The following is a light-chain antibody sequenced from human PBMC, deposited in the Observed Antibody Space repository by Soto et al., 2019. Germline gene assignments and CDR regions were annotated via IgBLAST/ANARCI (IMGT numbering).Light chain of an antibody. V-gene: IGLV2-23*03. CDR2: EGS. CDR1: SSDVGSYNL. CDR3: CSYAGSSTFLVV. J-gene: IGLJ2*01. Sequence: QSALTQPASVSGSPGQSITISCTGTSSDVGSYNLVSWFQHHPGKAPKHMIYEGSKRPSGVSNRFSGSKSGNTASLTISGLQAEDEADYYCCSYAGSSTFLVVFGGGTKVTVL.